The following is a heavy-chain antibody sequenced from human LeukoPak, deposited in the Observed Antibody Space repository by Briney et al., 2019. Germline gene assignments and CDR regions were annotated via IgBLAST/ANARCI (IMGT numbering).Heavy chain of an antibody. CDR3: AREIGSSWYFDY. D-gene: IGHD6-13*01. CDR1: GYTFTTYG. Sequence: ASVKVSCKASGYTFTTYGISWVRQAPGQGLEWMGWISAYNGHTNYAQKLQDRVTMTTDTSTSTVYMELRSLRSDDTAVYYCAREIGSSWYFDYWGQGTLVTVSS. V-gene: IGHV1-18*01. J-gene: IGHJ4*02. CDR2: ISAYNGHT.